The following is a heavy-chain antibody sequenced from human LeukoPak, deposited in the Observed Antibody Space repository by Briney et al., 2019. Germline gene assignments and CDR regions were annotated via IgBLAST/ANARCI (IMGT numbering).Heavy chain of an antibody. V-gene: IGHV1-69*01. J-gene: IGHJ6*03. CDR3: ARPNIAARPEWYYYMDV. Sequence: SVKVSCKASGGTFSSYAISWVRQAPGQGLEWMGGIIPIFGTANYAQKFQGRVTITADESTSTAYMELSSLRSEDTAVYYCARPNIAARPEWYYYMDVWGKGTTATVSS. CDR2: IIPIFGTA. D-gene: IGHD6-6*01. CDR1: GGTFSSYA.